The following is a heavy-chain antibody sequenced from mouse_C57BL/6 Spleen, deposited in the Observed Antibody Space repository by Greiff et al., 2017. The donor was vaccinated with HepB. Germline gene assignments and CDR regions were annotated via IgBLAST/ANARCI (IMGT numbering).Heavy chain of an antibody. Sequence: EVQRVESEGGLVQPGSSMKLSCTASGFTFSDYYMAWVRQVPEKGLEWVANINYDGSSTYYLDSLKSRFIISRDNAKNILYLQMSSLKSEDTATYYWARDPSKFITTVPWYFDVWGTGTTVTVSS. CDR1: GFTFSDYY. J-gene: IGHJ1*03. V-gene: IGHV5-16*01. CDR2: INYDGSST. CDR3: ARDPSKFITTVPWYFDV. D-gene: IGHD1-1*01.